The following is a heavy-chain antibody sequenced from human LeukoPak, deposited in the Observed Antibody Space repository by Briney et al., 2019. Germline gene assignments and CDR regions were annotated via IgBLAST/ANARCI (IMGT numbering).Heavy chain of an antibody. V-gene: IGHV4-59*01. CDR3: ARDLAFDI. CDR2: INYSGST. CDR1: GGSISSYY. J-gene: IGHJ3*02. Sequence: SETLSLTCTVSGGSISSYYWSWIRQPPGKGLEWIGYINYSGSTKYNPSLKSRVTISVDTSKNQFSLKLSSVTAADTAVYYCARDLAFDIWGQGTMVTVSS.